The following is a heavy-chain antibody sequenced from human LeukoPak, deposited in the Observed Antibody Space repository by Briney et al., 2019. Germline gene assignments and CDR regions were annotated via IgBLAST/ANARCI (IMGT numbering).Heavy chain of an antibody. Sequence: PGGSLILSCAASGFTFSNYDMHWVRQAPGKGLEWVAAMSNDGTNKYYADSVKGRFTISRDNSKNTLYLQMNSLRAEDTAVYYCAKDDNAFDIWGQGTMVTVSS. CDR3: AKDDNAFDI. CDR2: MSNDGTNK. CDR1: GFTFSNYD. V-gene: IGHV3-30*18. J-gene: IGHJ3*02.